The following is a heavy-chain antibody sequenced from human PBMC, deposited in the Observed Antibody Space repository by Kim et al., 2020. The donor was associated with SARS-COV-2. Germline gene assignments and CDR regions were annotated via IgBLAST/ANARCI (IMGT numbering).Heavy chain of an antibody. D-gene: IGHD2-15*01. CDR3: ARELDCNIRVCYFNPMDY. Sequence: ASVKVSCKASGYTFSGYDIHWVRQAPGQGLEWMGRIRPIDGATNYAQKFDGRVTMTRDTSISTAHLELNRLTSDDTAVYYCARELDCNIRVCYFNPMDYW. CDR1: GYTFSGYD. V-gene: IGHV1-2*06. J-gene: IGHJ4*01. CDR2: IRPIDGAT.